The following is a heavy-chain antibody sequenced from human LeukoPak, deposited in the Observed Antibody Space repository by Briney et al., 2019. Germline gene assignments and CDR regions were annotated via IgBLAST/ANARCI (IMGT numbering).Heavy chain of an antibody. V-gene: IGHV3-9*01. J-gene: IGHJ4*02. CDR3: ARVRGSGSYLKYYFDY. CDR2: ISWNSGSI. Sequence: GRSLRLSCAASGFTFDDYAMHWVRQAPGKGLEWVSGISWNSGSIGYADSVKGRFTISRDNAKNSLYLQMNSLRAEDTAVYYCARVRGSGSYLKYYFDYWGQGTLVTVSS. CDR1: GFTFDDYA. D-gene: IGHD3-10*01.